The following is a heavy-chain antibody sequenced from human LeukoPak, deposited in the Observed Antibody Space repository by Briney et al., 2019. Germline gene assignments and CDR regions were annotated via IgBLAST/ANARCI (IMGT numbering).Heavy chain of an antibody. V-gene: IGHV1-2*02. CDR3: AREHDYYYMDV. Sequence: ASVTVSCKASGYTFTGYYMHWVRQAPGQGLEWMGWINPNSGGTNYAQEFQGRVTMTRDTSISTAYMELSRLRSDDAAVYYCAREHDYYYMDVWGKGTTVTVSS. J-gene: IGHJ6*03. CDR1: GYTFTGYY. CDR2: INPNSGGT.